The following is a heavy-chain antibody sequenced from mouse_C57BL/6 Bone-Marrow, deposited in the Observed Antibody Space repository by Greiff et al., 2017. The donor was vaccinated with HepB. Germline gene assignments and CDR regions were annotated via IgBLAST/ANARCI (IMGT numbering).Heavy chain of an antibody. J-gene: IGHJ4*01. CDR2: ISDGGSYT. CDR1: GFTFSSYA. CDR3: ARAPREGYAMDY. V-gene: IGHV5-4*03. Sequence: EVKLVESGGGLVKPGGSLKLSCAASGFTFSSYAMSWVRQTPEKRLEWVATISDGGSYTYYPDNVKGRFTISRDNAKNNLYLQMSHLKSEDTAMYYCARAPREGYAMDYWGQGTSVTVSS.